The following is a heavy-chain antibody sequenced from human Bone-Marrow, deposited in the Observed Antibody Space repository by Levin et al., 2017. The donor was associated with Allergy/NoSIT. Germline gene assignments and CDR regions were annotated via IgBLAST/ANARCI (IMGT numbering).Heavy chain of an antibody. Sequence: ASVKVSCKVSGYTLTELSMHWVRQAPGKGLEWMGGFDPEDGETIYAQKFQGRVTMTEDTSTDTAYMELSSLRSEDTAVYYCATVGVMDYDFWSGYYVYGMDVWGQGTTVTVSS. D-gene: IGHD3-3*01. CDR1: GYTLTELS. CDR3: ATVGVMDYDFWSGYYVYGMDV. J-gene: IGHJ6*02. V-gene: IGHV1-24*01. CDR2: FDPEDGET.